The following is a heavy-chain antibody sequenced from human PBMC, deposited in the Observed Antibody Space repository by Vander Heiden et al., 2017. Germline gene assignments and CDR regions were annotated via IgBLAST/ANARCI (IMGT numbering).Heavy chain of an antibody. Sequence: QVQLVESGGGVVQPGRSLRLSCAASGFPFSSYGMHWVRQAPGKGLEWVAVISYDGGNKYYADSVKGRFTISRDNSKNTLYLQMNSLRAEDTAVYYCAKDPGYYGSGSYYGDYWGQGTLVTVSS. D-gene: IGHD3-10*01. CDR1: GFPFSSYG. J-gene: IGHJ4*02. CDR2: ISYDGGNK. V-gene: IGHV3-30*18. CDR3: AKDPGYYGSGSYYGDY.